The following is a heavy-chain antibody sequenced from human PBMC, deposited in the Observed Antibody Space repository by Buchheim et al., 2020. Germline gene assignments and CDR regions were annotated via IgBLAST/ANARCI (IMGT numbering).Heavy chain of an antibody. Sequence: EVQLVESGGGLVQPGGSLRLSCAASGFTFSSYSMNWVRQAPGKGLEWASYVTCSSSTIFYADSVRGRFTISRDNAKNSLYLQMNSLRAEDTAVYYCARGHSRGEYFQHWGQGTL. CDR2: VTCSSSTI. CDR3: ARGHSRGEYFQH. J-gene: IGHJ1*01. CDR1: GFTFSSYS. V-gene: IGHV3-48*01. D-gene: IGHD6-19*01.